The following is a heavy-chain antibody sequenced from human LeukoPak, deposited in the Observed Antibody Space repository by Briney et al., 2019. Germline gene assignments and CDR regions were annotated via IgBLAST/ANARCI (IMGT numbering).Heavy chain of an antibody. CDR2: INHSGST. J-gene: IGHJ5*02. V-gene: IGHV4-34*01. D-gene: IGHD6-13*01. CDR3: ARGRGGSGAAAGTRWFDP. CDR1: GGSFSGYY. Sequence: SSETLSLTCAVYGGSFSGYYWSWIRQPPGKGLEWIGEINHSGSTNYNPSLKSRVTISVDTSKNQFSLKLSPVTAADTAVYYCARGRGGSGAAAGTRWFDPWGQGTLVTVSS.